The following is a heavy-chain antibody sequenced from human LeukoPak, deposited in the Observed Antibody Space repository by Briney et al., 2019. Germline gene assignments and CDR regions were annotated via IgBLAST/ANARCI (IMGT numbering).Heavy chain of an antibody. CDR2: IGNDGSNK. J-gene: IGHJ4*02. CDR3: AAHQGYCSGGGCGPY. Sequence: GGSLRLSCAASGFTFSTFGMHWVRQAPGKGLEGLAFIGNDGSNKYYVDSGKGRFTISRDNSKNTLYLQMNTLRAEDTAVYHCAAHQGYCSGGGCGPYWGQGTQVTVSS. CDR1: GFTFSTFG. V-gene: IGHV3-30*02. D-gene: IGHD2-15*01.